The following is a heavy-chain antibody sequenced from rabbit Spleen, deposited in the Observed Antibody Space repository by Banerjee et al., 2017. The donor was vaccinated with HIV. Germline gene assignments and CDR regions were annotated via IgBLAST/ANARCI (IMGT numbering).Heavy chain of an antibody. V-gene: IGHV1S40*01. CDR1: GFSFSNKAV. CDR3: ARDTSSSFSSYGMDL. Sequence: QSLEESGGDLVKPGASLTLTCTASGFSFSNKAVMCWVRQAPGKGLEWIACINAVTGKAVYANWAKGRSTFSKTSSTTVTLRMTSLTAADRATYFCARDTSSSFSSYGMDLWGQGTLVTVS. CDR2: INAVTGKA. J-gene: IGHJ6*01. D-gene: IGHD1-1*01.